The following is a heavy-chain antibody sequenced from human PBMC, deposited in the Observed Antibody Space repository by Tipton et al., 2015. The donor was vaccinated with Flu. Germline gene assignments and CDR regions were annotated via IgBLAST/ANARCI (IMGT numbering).Heavy chain of an antibody. CDR1: GFTFSSYG. D-gene: IGHD3-3*01. CDR2: IWYDGINK. V-gene: IGHV3-33*06. Sequence: SLRLSCEASGFTFSSYGIHWVRQAPGKGLEWVAVIWYDGINKYYADSVKGRFTISRDNSKNTLFLQMNSLRADDTAVYYCAKDASPLGVLTVGQDYWGHGTLVTVSS. CDR3: AKDASPLGVLTVGQDY. J-gene: IGHJ4*01.